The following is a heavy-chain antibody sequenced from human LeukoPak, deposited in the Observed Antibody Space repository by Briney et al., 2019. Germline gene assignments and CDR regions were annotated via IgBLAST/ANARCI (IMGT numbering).Heavy chain of an antibody. J-gene: IGHJ1*01. CDR3: ASGYYDSSGYYFQH. V-gene: IGHV1-69*13. CDR1: GGTFSSYA. D-gene: IGHD3-22*01. Sequence: SVKVSCKASGGTFSSYAISWVRQAPGQGLEWMGGIIPVFGTANYAQKFQGRVTITADESTSTAYMELSSLRSEDTAVYYCASGYYDSSGYYFQHWGQGTLVTVSS. CDR2: IIPVFGTA.